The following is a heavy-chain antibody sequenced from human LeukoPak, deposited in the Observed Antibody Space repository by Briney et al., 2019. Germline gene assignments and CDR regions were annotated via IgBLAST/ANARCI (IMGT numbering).Heavy chain of an antibody. CDR2: IDSGSDVI. V-gene: IGHV3-48*04. CDR3: ARDTYRPQLIDS. D-gene: IGHD5-18*01. J-gene: IGHJ4*02. CDR1: GFSFSLYA. Sequence: GGSLRLSCAASGFSFSLYAMNWVRQAPGKGLEWISYIDSGSDVILHADSVRGRFAISRDNAKNTLYLEMNSLRAEDTAVYYCARDTYRPQLIDSWGQGTLVTVSS.